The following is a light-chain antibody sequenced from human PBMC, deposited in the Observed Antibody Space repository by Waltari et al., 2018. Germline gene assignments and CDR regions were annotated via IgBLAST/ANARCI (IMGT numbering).Light chain of an antibody. CDR3: AAGDASLGAWL. CDR2: MND. CDR1: SSNIENNT. V-gene: IGLV1-47*01. J-gene: IGLJ3*02. Sequence: QSVLTQPPSASGAPGQRVTIPWSGSSSNIENNTVYWYQQVPGTAPKNLICMNDERPSGGPDRLSGSKSGTSASLAISGLRSEDEAHYYWAAGDASLGAWLFGGGTKLTVL.